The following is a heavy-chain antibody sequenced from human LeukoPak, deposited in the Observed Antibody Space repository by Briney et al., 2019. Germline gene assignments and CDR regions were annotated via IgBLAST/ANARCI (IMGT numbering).Heavy chain of an antibody. V-gene: IGHV1-8*01. J-gene: IGHJ4*02. Sequence: ASVKVSCKASGYTFTSYDISWVRQATGQGLEWMGWMNPNSGHTGYAQKFQGRVTMTRNTSISTAYMELSSLRSEDTAVYYCARGLPRARGVGATTSFYWGQGTLVTVSS. D-gene: IGHD1-26*01. CDR3: ARGLPRARGVGATTSFY. CDR1: GYTFTSYD. CDR2: MNPNSGHT.